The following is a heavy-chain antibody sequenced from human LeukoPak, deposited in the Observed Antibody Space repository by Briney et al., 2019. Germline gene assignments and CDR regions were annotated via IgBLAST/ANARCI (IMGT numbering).Heavy chain of an antibody. Sequence: GGSLRLSSAASEFTFSSYAMSWVRQAPGKGLEWVSVISGSGPGTSYADSVKGRFTISRDNSKNTLYLQMSSLRAEDTAVYYCAKGLFIAAASPLDYWGQGTLVTVSS. D-gene: IGHD6-13*01. CDR1: EFTFSSYA. CDR2: ISGSGPGT. V-gene: IGHV3-23*01. J-gene: IGHJ4*02. CDR3: AKGLFIAAASPLDY.